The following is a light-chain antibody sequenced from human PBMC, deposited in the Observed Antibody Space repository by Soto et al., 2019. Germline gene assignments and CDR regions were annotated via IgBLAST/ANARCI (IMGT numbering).Light chain of an antibody. CDR1: QSVSSNY. J-gene: IGKJ2*01. CDR2: GAS. V-gene: IGKV3-20*01. CDR3: QQYGRQYT. Sequence: EIVLTQSPGTLSLSPGERATLSCRACQSVSSNYLAWYQQKHGQAPRLLIYGASSRATGIPDRFSGSGSGTDLSLTISRLEPEDFAVYYCQQYGRQYTFGQGTKLEIK.